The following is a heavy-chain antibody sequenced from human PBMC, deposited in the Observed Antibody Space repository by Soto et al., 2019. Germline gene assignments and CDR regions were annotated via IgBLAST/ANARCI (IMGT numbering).Heavy chain of an antibody. CDR2: IYYSGSN. CDR3: ARHRYSSGWYTYGMEV. D-gene: IGHD6-19*01. Sequence: PSETLSTTCPAFLGSITISSSCWGGYTRPQWKGLEWVGSIYYSGSNYYNPSLKSRVTISVDTSKNQFSLKLSSVTAADTAVYYCARHRYSSGWYTYGMEVWGQGTTVTVSS. V-gene: IGHV4-39*01. CDR1: LGSITISSSC. J-gene: IGHJ6*02.